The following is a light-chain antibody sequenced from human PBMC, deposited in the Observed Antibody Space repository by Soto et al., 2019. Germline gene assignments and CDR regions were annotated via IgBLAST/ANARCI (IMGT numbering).Light chain of an antibody. CDR2: RNN. CDR3: AAWDASRSGPYV. Sequence: QSVLTQPPSASGTPGQRVTISCSGSSSNIGSNYVYWYQQLPGTAPKLLIYRNNQRPSGVPDRFSGSKSGTSASLAISGLRSEGDVDYYCAAWDASRSGPYVFGTGTKPTVL. CDR1: SSNIGSNY. J-gene: IGLJ1*01. V-gene: IGLV1-47*01.